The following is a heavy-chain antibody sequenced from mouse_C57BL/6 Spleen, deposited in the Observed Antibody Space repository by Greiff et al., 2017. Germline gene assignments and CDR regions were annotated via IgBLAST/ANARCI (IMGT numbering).Heavy chain of an antibody. Sequence: VKLMESGAELVRPGTSVKVSCKASGYAFTNYLIEWVKQRPGQGLEWIGVINPGSGGTNYNEKFKGKATLTADKSSSTAYMQLSSLTSEDSAVYFCARGGGITTVHRFAYWGQGTLVTVSA. V-gene: IGHV1-54*01. J-gene: IGHJ3*01. CDR2: INPGSGGT. CDR3: ARGGGITTVHRFAY. D-gene: IGHD1-1*01. CDR1: GYAFTNYL.